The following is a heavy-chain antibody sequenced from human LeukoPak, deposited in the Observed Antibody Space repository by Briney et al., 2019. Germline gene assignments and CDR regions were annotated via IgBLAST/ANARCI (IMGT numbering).Heavy chain of an antibody. D-gene: IGHD7-27*01. Sequence: ASVKVSCKVSGYTLTELSMHWVRQAPGKGLEWMGGFDPEDGETIYAQKFQGRVTMTEDTSTDTAYMELSSLRSEDTAMYYCATDTGLGMRRYFDYWGQGTLVTVSS. CDR1: GYTLTELS. J-gene: IGHJ4*01. CDR3: ATDTGLGMRRYFDY. CDR2: FDPEDGET. V-gene: IGHV1-24*01.